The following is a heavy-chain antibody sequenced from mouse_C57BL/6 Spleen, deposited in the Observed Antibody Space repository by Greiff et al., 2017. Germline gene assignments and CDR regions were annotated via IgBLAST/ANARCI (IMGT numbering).Heavy chain of an antibody. CDR3: ARSRMYYGSSPRYFDV. CDR1: GYTFTSYW. D-gene: IGHD1-1*01. J-gene: IGHJ1*03. Sequence: VQLQQPGAELVRPGSSVKLSCKASGYTFTSYWMDWVKQRPGQGLEWIGNIYPSDSETHYNQKFKDKATLTVDKSSSTAYMQLSSLTSEDSAVYYCARSRMYYGSSPRYFDVWGTGTTVTVSS. V-gene: IGHV1-61*01. CDR2: IYPSDSET.